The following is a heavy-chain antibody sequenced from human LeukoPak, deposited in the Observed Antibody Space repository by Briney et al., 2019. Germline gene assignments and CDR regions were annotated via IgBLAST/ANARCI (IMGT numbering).Heavy chain of an antibody. J-gene: IGHJ4*02. CDR2: ISSSGSKI. CDR1: GFAISSYT. Sequence: KSGGSLRLSCAASGFAISSYTMNWVRQAPGKGLEWVSSISSSGSKIYYADSVKGRFTVSRDNAKNSLYLQMNSLRAEDTAVYYCARALEADYWGQGTLVTVS. CDR3: ARALEADY. V-gene: IGHV3-21*01.